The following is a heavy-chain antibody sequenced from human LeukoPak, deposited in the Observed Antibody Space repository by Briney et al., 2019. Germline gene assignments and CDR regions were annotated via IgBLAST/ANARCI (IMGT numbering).Heavy chain of an antibody. J-gene: IGHJ4*02. CDR1: GGSISSSSYY. Sequence: PSETLSLTCTVSGGSISSSSYYWGWIRQPPGKGLEWIGSIYYSGSTYYNPSLKSRVTISVDTSKDQFSLKLSSVTAADTAVYYCARRRSSSWYNYFDYWGQGTLVTVSS. CDR3: ARRRSSSWYNYFDY. D-gene: IGHD6-13*01. CDR2: IYYSGST. V-gene: IGHV4-39*01.